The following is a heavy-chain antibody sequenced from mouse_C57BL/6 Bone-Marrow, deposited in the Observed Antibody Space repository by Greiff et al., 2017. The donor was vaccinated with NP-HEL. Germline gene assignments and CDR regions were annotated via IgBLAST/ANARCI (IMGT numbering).Heavy chain of an antibody. CDR1: GYSITSGYY. CDR2: ISYDGSN. D-gene: IGHD2-5*01. J-gene: IGHJ1*03. CDR3: ARDRAYYSNCGYFDV. Sequence: ESGPGLVKPSQSLSLTCSVAGYSITSGYYWNWIRQFPGNKLEWMGYISYDGSNNYNPSLKNRISITRDTSKNQFFLQLNSVTTEDTATYYGARDRAYYSNCGYFDVWGTGTTVTVSS. V-gene: IGHV3-6*01.